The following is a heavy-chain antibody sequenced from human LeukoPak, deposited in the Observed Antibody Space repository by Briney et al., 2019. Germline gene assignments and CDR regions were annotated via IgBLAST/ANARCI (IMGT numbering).Heavy chain of an antibody. Sequence: QPGGSLRLSCIASGLVFSNYGMSWVRQAPGKGLEWVSAISASSGTTYYADSVKGRFTISRDNSKNTLYLQMNSLRAEDTAIYYCAKISPPGQWHYYFDYWGQGTLVTVSS. V-gene: IGHV3-23*01. D-gene: IGHD6-19*01. CDR3: AKISPPGQWHYYFDY. CDR2: ISASSGTT. CDR1: GLVFSNYG. J-gene: IGHJ4*02.